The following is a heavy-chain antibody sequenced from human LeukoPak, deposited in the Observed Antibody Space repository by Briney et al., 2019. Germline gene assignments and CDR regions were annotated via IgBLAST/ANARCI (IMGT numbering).Heavy chain of an antibody. J-gene: IGHJ4*02. CDR1: GYTFTSYG. CDR3: ARDIGRYDSSGYSFDY. CDR2: ISAYNGNT. V-gene: IGHV1-18*01. Sequence: ASVKVSCKASGYTFTSYGISWVRQAPGQGLEWMGWISAYNGNTNYAQKLQGRVTMTTDTSTSTAHMELRSLRSDDTAVYYCARDIGRYDSSGYSFDYWGQGTLVTVSS. D-gene: IGHD3-22*01.